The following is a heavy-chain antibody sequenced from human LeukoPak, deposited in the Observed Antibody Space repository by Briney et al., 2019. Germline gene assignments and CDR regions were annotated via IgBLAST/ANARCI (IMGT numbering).Heavy chain of an antibody. V-gene: IGHV3-48*04. D-gene: IGHD4-17*01. CDR3: ARESRGDYRSGYYFDY. CDR1: GFTFSSYS. J-gene: IGHJ4*02. CDR2: ISSSSSTI. Sequence: GGSLRLSCAASGFTFSSYSMNWVRQAPGKGLEWVSYISSSSSTIYYADPVKGRFTISRDNAKNSLYLQMNSLRAEDTAVYYCARESRGDYRSGYYFDYWGQGTLVTVSS.